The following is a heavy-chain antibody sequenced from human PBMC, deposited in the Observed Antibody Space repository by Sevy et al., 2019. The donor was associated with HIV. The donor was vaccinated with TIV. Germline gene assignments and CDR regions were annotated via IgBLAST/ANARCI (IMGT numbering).Heavy chain of an antibody. V-gene: IGHV3-23*01. Sequence: GGSLRLSCAASGFTFSSCAMSWVRQAPGKGLEWVSGISGSGGTTYYTDSLKGRFTISRDNSKNTLYLQMNSLRAGDTAVYYCAKSAGRGDYNQYFDYWGQGTLVTVSS. CDR3: AKSAGRGDYNQYFDY. J-gene: IGHJ4*02. D-gene: IGHD3-9*01. CDR1: GFTFSSCA. CDR2: ISGSGGTT.